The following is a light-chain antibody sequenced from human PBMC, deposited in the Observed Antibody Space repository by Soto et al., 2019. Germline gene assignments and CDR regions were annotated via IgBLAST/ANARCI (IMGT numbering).Light chain of an antibody. CDR1: QSVSSN. Sequence: EIVMTQSPATPSVSPGEGASLSCRASQSVSSNLAWYQQKPGQAPRLLIFGASTRATGFPARFSGSRSGTEFTLTISSLQSEDFAVYYCQQYDNWPETFGQGTKVEIK. V-gene: IGKV3-15*01. J-gene: IGKJ1*01. CDR2: GAS. CDR3: QQYDNWPET.